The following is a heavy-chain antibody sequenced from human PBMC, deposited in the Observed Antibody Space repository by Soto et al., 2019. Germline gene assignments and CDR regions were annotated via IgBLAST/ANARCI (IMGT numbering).Heavy chain of an antibody. V-gene: IGHV3-23*01. J-gene: IGHJ4*02. CDR2: ISGSGGST. CDR1: GFTFSSYA. D-gene: IGHD2-2*01. CDR3: AKSALRYCSSTSCYYYFDY. Sequence: GGSLRLSCAASGFTFSSYAMSWVRQAPGKGLEWVSAISGSGGSTYYADSVKGRFTISRDNSKNTLYLQMNSLRAEDTAVYYCAKSALRYCSSTSCYYYFDYWGQGTLVTVSS.